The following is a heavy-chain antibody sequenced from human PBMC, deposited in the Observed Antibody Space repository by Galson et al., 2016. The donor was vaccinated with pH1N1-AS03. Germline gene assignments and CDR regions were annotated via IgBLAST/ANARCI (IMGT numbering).Heavy chain of an antibody. J-gene: IGHJ6*02. D-gene: IGHD6-13*01. Sequence: SVKVSCKASGGSFSSYSINWVRQAPGQGLEWMGGITPTLGIAHYAQSFQGRVTITADTSTNTAYMDLSSLISEDTAMYYCARVEGSSSSRRRDQDYCMDVWGQGTTVTVSS. CDR2: ITPTLGIA. CDR1: GGSFSSYS. CDR3: ARVEGSSSSRRRDQDYCMDV. V-gene: IGHV1-69*10.